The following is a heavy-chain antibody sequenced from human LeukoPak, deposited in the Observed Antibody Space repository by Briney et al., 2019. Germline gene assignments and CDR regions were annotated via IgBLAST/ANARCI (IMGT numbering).Heavy chain of an antibody. Sequence: SETLSLTCTVSGDSIRSYHWSWLRQPPGKGLEGIGYIHYSGTTNYNPSLKSRVTISVGTSKNQFSLNLRSVTAADTAVYSCARYWEHTTYYGLDVWGQGTTVTVSS. D-gene: IGHD1-26*01. J-gene: IGHJ6*02. CDR1: GDSIRSYH. CDR2: IHYSGTT. CDR3: ARYWEHTTYYGLDV. V-gene: IGHV4-59*01.